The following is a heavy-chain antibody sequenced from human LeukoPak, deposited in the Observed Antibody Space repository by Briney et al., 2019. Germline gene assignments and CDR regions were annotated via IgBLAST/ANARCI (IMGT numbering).Heavy chain of an antibody. D-gene: IGHD2-21*01. CDR1: GITLSNYG. CDR2: LSGSGGGT. J-gene: IGHJ4*02. CDR3: AKFAVAQPRD. Sequence: QPGGSLRLSCAVSGITLSNYGMSWVRQAPGKGLEWVAGLSGSGGGTNYADSVQGRFTISRDNPKNTLYLQINSLRAEDTAVYYCAKFAVAQPRDWGKGTQVTV. V-gene: IGHV3-23*01.